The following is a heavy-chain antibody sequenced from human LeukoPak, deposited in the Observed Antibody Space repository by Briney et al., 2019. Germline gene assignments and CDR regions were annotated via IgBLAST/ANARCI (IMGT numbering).Heavy chain of an antibody. Sequence: SETLSLTCAVYGGSFSGYHWGWIRQPPGKGLEWIGEINHSGSTNYNPSLKSRVTISVDTSKNQFSLKLSSVTAADTAVYYCARDWPTWDYWGQGTLVTVSS. CDR3: ARDWPTWDY. V-gene: IGHV4-34*01. CDR1: GGSFSGYH. CDR2: INHSGST. J-gene: IGHJ4*02.